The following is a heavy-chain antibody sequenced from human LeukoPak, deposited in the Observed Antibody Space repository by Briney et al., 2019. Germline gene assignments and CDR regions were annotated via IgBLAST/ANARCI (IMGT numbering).Heavy chain of an antibody. V-gene: IGHV4-59*08. CDR2: VYDSGST. CDR1: GGSISGYY. J-gene: IGHJ4*02. CDR3: ARATWTNFYFDY. Sequence: SETLSLTCTVSGGSISGYYWGWIRQPPGKGLEWIGYVYDSGSTNYNPSLRSRVTISVDTSKNQFSLKVSSVTAADTAVYYCARATWTNFYFDYWGQGALVTVSS. D-gene: IGHD1-1*01.